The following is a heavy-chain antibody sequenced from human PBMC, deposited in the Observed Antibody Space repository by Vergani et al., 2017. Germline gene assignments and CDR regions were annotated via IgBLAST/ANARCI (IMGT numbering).Heavy chain of an antibody. CDR2: IKDTVDSN. V-gene: IGHV3-23*01. J-gene: IGHJ4*02. D-gene: IGHD5-24*01. CDR1: GFTFSSHA. Sequence: EVQLLQSEGAVVQPGGSLRLSCVASGFTFSSHAMSWVRQGHGQVLEWVSSIKDTVDSNPYADSVKGRFTISRDNSKNTLYFQMNSVRVEDTAVYYCGRGSDNYNWCQGTLVTVSS. CDR3: GRGSDNYN.